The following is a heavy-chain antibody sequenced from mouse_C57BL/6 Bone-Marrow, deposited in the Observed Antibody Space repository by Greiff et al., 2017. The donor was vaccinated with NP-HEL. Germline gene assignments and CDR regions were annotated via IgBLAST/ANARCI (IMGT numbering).Heavy chain of an antibody. V-gene: IGHV1-15*01. D-gene: IGHD1-1*01. CDR3: TRWAYEYDY. Sequence: VQLQQSGAELVRPGASVTLSCKASGYTFTDYEMHWVKQTPVHGLEWIGAIDPETGGTAYNQKFKGKAILTADKSSSTAYMELRSLTSEDSAVYYCTRWAYEYDYWGQGTTLTVSS. J-gene: IGHJ2*01. CDR2: IDPETGGT. CDR1: GYTFTDYE.